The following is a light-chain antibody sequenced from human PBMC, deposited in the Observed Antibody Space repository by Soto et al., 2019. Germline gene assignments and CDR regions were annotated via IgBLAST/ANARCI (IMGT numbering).Light chain of an antibody. CDR3: QTWGTGGVWV. V-gene: IGLV4-69*01. CDR2: LNSDGSH. Sequence: QPVLTQSPSASASLGASVKLTCTLSSGHSSYAIAWHQQQPEKGPRYLMKLNSDGSHSKGDGIPDRFSGSSSGAERYLTISSLQSEDEADYYCQTWGTGGVWVFGGGTKLTDL. J-gene: IGLJ3*02. CDR1: SGHSSYA.